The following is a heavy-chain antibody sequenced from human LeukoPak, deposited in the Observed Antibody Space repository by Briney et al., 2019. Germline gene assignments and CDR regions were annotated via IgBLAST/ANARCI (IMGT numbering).Heavy chain of an antibody. J-gene: IGHJ4*02. CDR2: ISSSGSTK. CDR3: ARDGSFGSGSYADY. Sequence: GGSLRLSCAASGFTFSSYEMNWVRQAPGKGLEWVSYISSSGSTKYYADSVKGRFTISRDNADNLLYLQMNSLRAEDTAVYYCARDGSFGSGSYADYWGQGTLVTVSS. CDR1: GFTFSSYE. V-gene: IGHV3-48*03. D-gene: IGHD3-10*01.